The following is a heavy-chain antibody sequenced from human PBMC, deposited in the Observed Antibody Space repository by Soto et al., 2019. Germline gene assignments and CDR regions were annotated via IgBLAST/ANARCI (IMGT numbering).Heavy chain of an antibody. CDR2: INAGNGNT. J-gene: IGHJ5*02. V-gene: IGHV1-3*01. D-gene: IGHD3-10*01. CDR3: ARGGVRGRTAWGWFDP. CDR1: GYTFTSYA. Sequence: QVQLVQSGAEVKKPGASVKVSCKASGYTFTSYAMHWVRQAPGQRLEWMGWINAGNGNTKYSQKFQGRVTITRDTSASTAYMEPSSVRTEDTAGYDCARGGVRGRTAWGWFDPWCKGTLVTVSS.